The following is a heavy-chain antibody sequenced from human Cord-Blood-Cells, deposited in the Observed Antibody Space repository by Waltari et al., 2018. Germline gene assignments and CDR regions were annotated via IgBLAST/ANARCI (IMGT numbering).Heavy chain of an antibody. Sequence: QVQLVQSGAEVKKPGASVKVSCKASGYTFTSYDINWVRQATGQGLEWMGWMNPNSGNTGYAQKFQVRVTMTRNTSISTAYMELSSLRSEDTAVYYCARVKNYYGSGSYYNVYYWGQGTLVTVSS. CDR2: MNPNSGNT. V-gene: IGHV1-8*01. CDR3: ARVKNYYGSGSYYNVYY. J-gene: IGHJ4*02. CDR1: GYTFTSYD. D-gene: IGHD3-10*01.